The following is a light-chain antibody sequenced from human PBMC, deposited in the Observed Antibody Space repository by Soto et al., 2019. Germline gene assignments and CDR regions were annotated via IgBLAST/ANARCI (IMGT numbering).Light chain of an antibody. CDR2: GHS. CDR1: SSNIGAGYD. Sequence: QSVLTQPPSVSGAPGQRGTISCTGSSSNIGAGYDVHWYQQLPGTAPKLLIYGHSNRPSGVPDRFSGSKSGTSASLAITGLQAEDEADYYCQSYDSRLSGYVFGTGTKLTVL. J-gene: IGLJ1*01. V-gene: IGLV1-40*01. CDR3: QSYDSRLSGYV.